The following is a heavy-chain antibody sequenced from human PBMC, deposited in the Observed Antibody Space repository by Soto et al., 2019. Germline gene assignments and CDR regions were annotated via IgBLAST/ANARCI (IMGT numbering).Heavy chain of an antibody. CDR1: GFTFNRHW. V-gene: IGHV3-7*05. CDR2: IKEDGIDK. CDR3: ARLLGNCPSSFCRSLDY. D-gene: IGHD2-2*01. Sequence: EVQLVESGGDLVQPGGSLRLSCAASGFTFNRHWMTWVRQAPGKGLEWVANIKEDGIDKYYVDSVRGRFTISRDNAKNSLYLQMDSLRAEDTGVYYCARLLGNCPSSFCRSLDYWGQGTLVTVSS. J-gene: IGHJ4*02.